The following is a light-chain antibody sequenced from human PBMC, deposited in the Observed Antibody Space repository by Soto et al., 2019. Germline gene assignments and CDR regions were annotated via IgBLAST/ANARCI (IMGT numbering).Light chain of an antibody. V-gene: IGKV3-20*01. CDR2: AAS. CDR1: RSLSSSY. CDR3: QQQGT. Sequence: EIVLTQSPGTLSLSPGERATLSCRASRSLSSSYVVWYQQKPGQAPRLLSYAASRRATGIPDRFSGSGSATEHTLTISRLEPEDFAVYYCQQQGTFGQGTKLEIK. J-gene: IGKJ2*01.